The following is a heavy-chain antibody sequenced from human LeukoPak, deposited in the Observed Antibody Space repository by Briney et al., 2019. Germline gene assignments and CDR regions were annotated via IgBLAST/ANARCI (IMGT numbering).Heavy chain of an antibody. V-gene: IGHV4-39*01. CDR2: IYYSGST. CDR1: GGSISSSSYY. Sequence: SETLSLTCTVSGGSISSSSYYWGWIRQPPGKGLEWFGCIYYSGSTYYNPPLKSRITISVDTSKNQFPLKLSSVTAADTAVYYCARHEFVGATVFDYWGQGTLVTVSS. J-gene: IGHJ4*02. CDR3: ARHEFVGATVFDY. D-gene: IGHD1-26*01.